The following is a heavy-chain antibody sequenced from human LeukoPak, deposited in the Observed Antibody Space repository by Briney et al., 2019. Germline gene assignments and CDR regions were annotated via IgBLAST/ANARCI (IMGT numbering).Heavy chain of an antibody. D-gene: IGHD3-22*01. Sequence: GGSLRLSCAASGFTFSSYAMSWVREAPGKGLEWVSAIIRSGGSTYYAESVKGRFTISRDNSKNTLYLQMNSLRAEDTAVYYCEKDLLGYYYDSSGYDYWGQGTLVTVSS. J-gene: IGHJ4*02. V-gene: IGHV3-23*01. CDR1: GFTFSSYA. CDR2: IIRSGGST. CDR3: EKDLLGYYYDSSGYDY.